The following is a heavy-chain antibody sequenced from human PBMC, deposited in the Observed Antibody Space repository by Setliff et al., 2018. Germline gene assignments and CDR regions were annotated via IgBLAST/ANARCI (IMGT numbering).Heavy chain of an antibody. Sequence: PSETLSLTCTVSGDSISTDYWSWIRRPAGKGLEWIGRVFVDGSTNSNPSLKSRVTMAVETSKNQFSLKLTSVTAADTAIYYCARDTSSDWAAWFDPWSQGILVTV. V-gene: IGHV4-4*07. D-gene: IGHD3-22*01. CDR1: GDSISTDY. J-gene: IGHJ5*02. CDR2: VFVDGST. CDR3: ARDTSSDWAAWFDP.